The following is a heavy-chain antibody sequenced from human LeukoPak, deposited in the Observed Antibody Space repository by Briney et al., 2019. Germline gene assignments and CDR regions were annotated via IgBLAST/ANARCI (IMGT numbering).Heavy chain of an antibody. CDR2: IRDRAGST. CDR1: GLTFSIHA. Sequence: PGGSLRLSRTASGLTFSIHAMSWIRPAPGEGREWVSAIRDRAGSTYDADSIKGRFTISRVNSKNTLYLQMNSLRAEDTAVYYCAKKGSGFWFTDWGQGTLVTVSS. D-gene: IGHD3-22*01. V-gene: IGHV3-23*01. J-gene: IGHJ4*02. CDR3: AKKGSGFWFTD.